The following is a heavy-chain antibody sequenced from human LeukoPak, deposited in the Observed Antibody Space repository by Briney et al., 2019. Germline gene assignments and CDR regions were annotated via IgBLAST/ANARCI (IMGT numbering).Heavy chain of an antibody. CDR2: IYYSGST. Sequence: SETLSLTCTVSGGSIRSSSYYWGWIRQPPGKGLEWIGSIYYSGSTYYNPSLKSRVTISVDTSKNQFSLKLSSVTAADTAVYYCARHMTTVTTMGNIWFDPWGQGTLVTVSS. D-gene: IGHD4-11*01. CDR1: GGSIRSSSYY. J-gene: IGHJ5*02. V-gene: IGHV4-39*01. CDR3: ARHMTTVTTMGNIWFDP.